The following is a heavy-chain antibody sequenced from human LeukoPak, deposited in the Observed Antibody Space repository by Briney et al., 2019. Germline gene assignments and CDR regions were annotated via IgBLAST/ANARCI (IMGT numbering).Heavy chain of an antibody. CDR2: MYYDGGA. J-gene: IGHJ4*02. CDR3: ARRSDSGSDDGEDYFDF. CDR1: AGSIFSTTFY. Sequence: SETLSLTCYVSAGSIFSTTFYWGWIRHPPGKGLEWVGGMYYDGGAYYNPSLKCRVSISVDTSNNQFSLKLTSVTAADTAVYFCARRSDSGSDDGEDYFDFWGQGTLVTVSS. V-gene: IGHV4-39*01. D-gene: IGHD1-26*01.